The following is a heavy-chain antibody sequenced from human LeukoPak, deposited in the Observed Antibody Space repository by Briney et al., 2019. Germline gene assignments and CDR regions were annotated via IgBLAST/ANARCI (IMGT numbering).Heavy chain of an antibody. CDR3: ARAEKAVTGTLDS. V-gene: IGHV4-59*01. D-gene: IGHD6-19*01. CDR2: MYNRGST. CDR1: GGSISSYY. J-gene: IGHJ4*02. Sequence: SETLSLTCTVSGGSISSYYWSWIRQPPGKGLEWIGYMYNRGSTIYNPSLKSRVTISTDTSKNQFSLRLTSVTAADTAVYYCARAEKAVTGTLDSWGQGTLITVSS.